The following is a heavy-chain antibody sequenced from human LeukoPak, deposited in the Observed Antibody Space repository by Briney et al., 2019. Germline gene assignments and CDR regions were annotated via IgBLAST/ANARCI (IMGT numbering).Heavy chain of an antibody. Sequence: GGSLRLSCAASGFTLSSYGMHWVRQAPGKGLEWVAVISYDGSNKYYADSVKGRFTISRDNSKNTLYLQMNSLRAEDTAVYYCAKGGDTVTAHFDYWGQGTLVTVSS. CDR2: ISYDGSNK. CDR1: GFTLSSYG. D-gene: IGHD2-21*02. CDR3: AKGGDTVTAHFDY. J-gene: IGHJ4*02. V-gene: IGHV3-30*18.